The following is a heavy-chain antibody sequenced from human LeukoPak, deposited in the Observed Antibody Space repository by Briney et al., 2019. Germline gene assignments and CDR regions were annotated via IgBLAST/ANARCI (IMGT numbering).Heavy chain of an antibody. V-gene: IGHV4-4*02. CDR1: GGSISSSNW. CDR3: ARVEDSSSWYSDY. J-gene: IGHJ4*02. Sequence: PSGTLSLTCAVSGGSISSSNWWSWVRQPPGKGLEWIGEIYYSGSTYYNPSLKSRVTISVDTSKNQFSLKLSSVTAADTAVYYCARVEDSSSWYSDYWGQGTLVTVSS. CDR2: IYYSGST. D-gene: IGHD6-13*01.